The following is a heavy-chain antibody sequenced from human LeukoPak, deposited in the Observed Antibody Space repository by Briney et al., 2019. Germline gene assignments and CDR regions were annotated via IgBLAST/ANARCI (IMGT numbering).Heavy chain of an antibody. Sequence: SETLSLTCTVSGGXISSSSYYWGWIRQPPGKGLEWIGNIYYSGSTYYNPSLKSRVTISVDTSKNQFSLKLSSVTAADTAVYYCAARYCSSISCYPNWFDPWGQGTLVTVSS. D-gene: IGHD2-2*01. CDR1: GGXISSSSYY. CDR2: IYYSGST. J-gene: IGHJ5*02. V-gene: IGHV4-39*01. CDR3: AARYCSSISCYPNWFDP.